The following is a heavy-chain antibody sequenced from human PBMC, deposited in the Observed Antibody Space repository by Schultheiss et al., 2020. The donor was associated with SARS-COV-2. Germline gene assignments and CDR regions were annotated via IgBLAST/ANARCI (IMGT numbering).Heavy chain of an antibody. CDR2: ISYDGDNK. Sequence: GESLKISCAASGFTFSSYAMHWVRQAPGKGLEWVAVISYDGDNKYYADSVKGRFTISRDNAKNSLYLQMNSLRAEDTAVYYCARDPDYGDYFFDYWGQGTLVTVSS. J-gene: IGHJ4*02. CDR1: GFTFSSYA. D-gene: IGHD4-17*01. V-gene: IGHV3-30*01. CDR3: ARDPDYGDYFFDY.